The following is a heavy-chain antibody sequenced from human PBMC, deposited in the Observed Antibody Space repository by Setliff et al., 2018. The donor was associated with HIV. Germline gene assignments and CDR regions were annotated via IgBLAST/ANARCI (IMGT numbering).Heavy chain of an antibody. Sequence: GESLKISCAASGFTFSGAETHWVRQASGKGLEWVGHIRSKADKYATEYGASAQGRFIISRDDSRKTAYLQMSSLRAEDTAMYYCLLPCTSGWHNWADPWGQGTPVTVSS. D-gene: IGHD6-19*01. J-gene: IGHJ5*02. CDR3: LLPCTSGWHNWADP. CDR2: IRSKADKYAT. CDR1: GFTFSGAE. V-gene: IGHV3-73*01.